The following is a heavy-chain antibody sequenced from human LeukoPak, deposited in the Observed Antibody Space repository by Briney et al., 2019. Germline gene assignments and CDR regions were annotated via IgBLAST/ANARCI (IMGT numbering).Heavy chain of an antibody. Sequence: PGGSLRLSCAASGFTFSSYGMHWVRQAPGKGLEWEAVISYDGSNKYYADSVKGRFTISRDTSKNTVYLQMNTLRAEDSALYYCTRTGLGYRLGNGLDAWGQGTQVTVSS. V-gene: IGHV3-30*03. CDR3: TRTGLGYRLGNGLDA. J-gene: IGHJ5*02. D-gene: IGHD5-18*01. CDR2: ISYDGSNK. CDR1: GFTFSSYG.